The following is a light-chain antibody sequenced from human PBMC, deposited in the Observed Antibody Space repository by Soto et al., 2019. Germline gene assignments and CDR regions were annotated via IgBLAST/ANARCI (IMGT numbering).Light chain of an antibody. CDR3: QQSYSTPWT. CDR1: QTIRKS. Sequence: DIHITQSPSSLAAPIGDRVTITCRASQTIRKSLNWYQQKAETAPKLLVFGASSLQSGVPSRFSASGFGTEFTLTISSLQPEDFATYHCQQSYSTPWTFGQGTRWIS. CDR2: GAS. J-gene: IGKJ1*01. V-gene: IGKV1-39*01.